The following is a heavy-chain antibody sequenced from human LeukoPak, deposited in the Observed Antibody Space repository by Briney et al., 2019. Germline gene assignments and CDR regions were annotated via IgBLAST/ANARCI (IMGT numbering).Heavy chain of an antibody. D-gene: IGHD3-9*01. CDR1: GYTFTSYA. V-gene: IGHV1-3*03. Sequence: GASVKVSCKASGYTFTSYAMHWVRQAPGQRLEWMGWINAGNGNTKYSQEFQGRVTITRDTSASTAYMELSSLRSEDMAVYYCARDYDILTGYFSPPDYWGQGTLVTVSS. CDR3: ARDYDILTGYFSPPDY. CDR2: INAGNGNT. J-gene: IGHJ4*02.